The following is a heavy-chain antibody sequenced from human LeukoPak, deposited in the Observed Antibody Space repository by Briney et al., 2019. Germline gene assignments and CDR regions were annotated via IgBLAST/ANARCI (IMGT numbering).Heavy chain of an antibody. CDR2: IIPIFGTA. J-gene: IGHJ3*02. CDR1: GGTFSSYA. D-gene: IGHD5-24*01. CDR3: ARDGDGYQRDAFDI. Sequence: ASVKVSCKASGGTFSSYAISWVRQAPGQGLEWMGGIIPIFGTANYAQKFQGRVTITTDESTSTAYMELSSLRSEDTAVYYCARDGDGYQRDAFDIWGQGTMVTVSS. V-gene: IGHV1-69*05.